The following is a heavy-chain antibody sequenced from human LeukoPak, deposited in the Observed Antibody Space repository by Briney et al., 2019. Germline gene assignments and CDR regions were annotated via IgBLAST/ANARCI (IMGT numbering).Heavy chain of an antibody. Sequence: PGGSLRLSCTASGFTLSSYEMSWIRQAPGKGLEWVSSIDYSGGSTYYADSVKGRFTISRDNSKNTLYLQLNSLRGDDTAVYYCAKELFDYDILTGPDYWGQGTLVTVSS. D-gene: IGHD3-9*01. V-gene: IGHV3-23*01. CDR3: AKELFDYDILTGPDY. J-gene: IGHJ4*02. CDR2: IDYSGGST. CDR1: GFTLSSYE.